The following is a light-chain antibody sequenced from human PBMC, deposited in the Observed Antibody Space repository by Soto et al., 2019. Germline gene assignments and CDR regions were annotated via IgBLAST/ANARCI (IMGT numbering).Light chain of an antibody. CDR1: SSDVGAYNY. CDR2: DVS. CDR3: CSYAGSYSWV. J-gene: IGLJ3*02. V-gene: IGLV2-11*01. Sequence: QSALTQPRSESGSPGQSVTISCTGTSSDVGAYNYVSWYQHHPGKAPKVMIYDVSERPSGVPDRFSGSKSDNKASLTISGLQAEDEADYYCCSYAGSYSWVFGGGTKLTVL.